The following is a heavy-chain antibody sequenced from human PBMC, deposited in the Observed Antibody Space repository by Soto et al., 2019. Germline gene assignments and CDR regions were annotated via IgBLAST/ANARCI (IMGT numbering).Heavy chain of an antibody. J-gene: IGHJ6*01. CDR3: AAAPLGFRYYYGMDV. D-gene: IGHD3-16*01. Sequence: QMQLVQSGPEVKKPGTSVKVSCKASGFTFTSSAMQWVRQARGQRLEWIGWIVVGSGNTNYAQKFQERVTITRDMSTATAVVGLSSLRAEGTAVYYCAAAPLGFRYYYGMDVWGQGTTVTVSS. CDR2: IVVGSGNT. V-gene: IGHV1-58*02. CDR1: GFTFTSSA.